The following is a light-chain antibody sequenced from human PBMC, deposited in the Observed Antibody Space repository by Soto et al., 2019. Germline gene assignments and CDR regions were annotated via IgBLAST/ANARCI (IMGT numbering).Light chain of an antibody. CDR1: QRISSN. J-gene: IGKJ1*01. CDR2: GAS. CDR3: QQYNNWPPWT. Sequence: EVVMTQSPASLSVSPGERATLSCRASQRISSNLAWYQQKPGQAPRLLIYGASTRAIGIPARFSGSGSGTEFTLTISSLQSEDSAVYYCQQYNNWPPWTFGQGTKVEI. V-gene: IGKV3-15*01.